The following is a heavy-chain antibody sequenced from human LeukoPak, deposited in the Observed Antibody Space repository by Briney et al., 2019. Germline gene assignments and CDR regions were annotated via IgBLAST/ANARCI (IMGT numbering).Heavy chain of an antibody. CDR1: GFTFSSYA. CDR2: ISYDGSNK. V-gene: IGHV3-30*04. Sequence: GRSLRLSCAASGFTFSSYAMHWVRQAPGKGLEWVAVISYDGSNKYYADSVKGRFTIPRDNSKNTLYLQMNSLRAEDTAVYYCASRGGRRYYDSSGYFPDYWGQGTLVTVSS. D-gene: IGHD3-22*01. J-gene: IGHJ4*02. CDR3: ASRGGRRYYDSSGYFPDY.